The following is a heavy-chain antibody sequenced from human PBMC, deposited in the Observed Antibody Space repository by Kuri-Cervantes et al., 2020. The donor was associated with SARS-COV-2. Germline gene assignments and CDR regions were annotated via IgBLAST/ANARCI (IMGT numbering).Heavy chain of an antibody. J-gene: IGHJ4*02. Sequence: ASVKVSCKASGYTFTGYYMHWARQAPGQGLEWMGWINPNSGGTNYAQKFQGWVTMTRDTSISTVYMELSRLRSDDTAVYFCARGYYSHFDYWGQGTLVTVS. V-gene: IGHV1-2*04. CDR3: ARGYYSHFDY. D-gene: IGHD1-26*01. CDR1: GYTFTGYY. CDR2: INPNSGGT.